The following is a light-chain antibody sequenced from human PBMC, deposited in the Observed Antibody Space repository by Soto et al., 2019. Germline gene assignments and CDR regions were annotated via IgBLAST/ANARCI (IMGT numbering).Light chain of an antibody. Sequence: EIVLTQSPGTLYLSPGERATLSCRASQRVSSSYLAWYQQKPGQAPRPLIYGASSRATGIPDRFSGSGSGTDFTLTISRLETEDFAVYYCLQYGSSPYTFGEGTKLEIK. V-gene: IGKV3-20*01. J-gene: IGKJ2*01. CDR2: GAS. CDR1: QRVSSSY. CDR3: LQYGSSPYT.